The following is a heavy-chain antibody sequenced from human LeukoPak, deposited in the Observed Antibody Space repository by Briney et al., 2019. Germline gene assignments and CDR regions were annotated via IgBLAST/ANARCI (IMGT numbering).Heavy chain of an antibody. CDR1: GFTFSYYW. CDR3: AGANYYGMDV. Sequence: GGSLRLSCAASGFTFSYYWMSWVRQAPGKGLEWVANIKQDGSEKYYVDSVKGPFTISRDNAKNSLYVQMNSLRAEDTAVYYCAGANYYGMDVWGQGTTVTVSS. V-gene: IGHV3-7*01. CDR2: IKQDGSEK. J-gene: IGHJ6*02.